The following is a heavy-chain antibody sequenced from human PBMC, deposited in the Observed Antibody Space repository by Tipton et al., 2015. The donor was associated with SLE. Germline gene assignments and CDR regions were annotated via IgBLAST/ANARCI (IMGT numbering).Heavy chain of an antibody. CDR2: IYTSGST. Sequence: LRLSCTVSGGSISSGSYYWSWIRQPAGKGLEWIGRIYTSGSTNYNPSLKSRVTISVDTSKNQFSLKLSSVTAADTAVYYCAGGGVCSGGSCYYYYYYYGMDVWGQWTTVTVSS. J-gene: IGHJ6*02. D-gene: IGHD2-15*01. V-gene: IGHV4-61*02. CDR3: AGGGVCSGGSCYYYYYYYGMDV. CDR1: GGSISSGSYY.